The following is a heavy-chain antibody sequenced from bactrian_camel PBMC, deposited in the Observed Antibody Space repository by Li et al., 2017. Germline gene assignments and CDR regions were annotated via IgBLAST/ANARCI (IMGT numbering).Heavy chain of an antibody. CDR3: AAEKASVIMPLGGALYRPTLWGY. D-gene: IGHD7*01. J-gene: IGHJ6*01. Sequence: HVQLVESGGGSVQAGGSLRLSCEVSGITEGTNCIGWFRQTPGKEREGVAAIMLLGATTYYDDSVKGRFTISQDNAKNMVYLQANSLKAEDTAMYYCAAEKASVIMPLGGALYRPTLWGYWGQGTQVTVS. CDR2: IMLLGATT. CDR1: GITEGTNC. V-gene: IGHV3S54*01.